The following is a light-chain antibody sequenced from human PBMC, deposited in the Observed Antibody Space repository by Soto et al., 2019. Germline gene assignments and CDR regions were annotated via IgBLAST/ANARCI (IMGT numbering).Light chain of an antibody. CDR1: QSVSSY. Sequence: EIVMTQSPATLSVSPGERATLSCRASQSVSSYLAWYQQKPGQAPRLLIYGASSRATGIPDRFSGSGSGTDFTLTISRLEPEDFAVYYCQQYGRHGTFGQGTKVDIK. J-gene: IGKJ1*01. CDR2: GAS. V-gene: IGKV3-20*01. CDR3: QQYGRHGT.